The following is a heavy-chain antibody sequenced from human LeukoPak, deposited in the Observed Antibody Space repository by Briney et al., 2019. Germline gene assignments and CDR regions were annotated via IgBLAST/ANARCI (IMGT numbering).Heavy chain of an antibody. CDR3: ARATDYYDSSGYYLYYFDY. Sequence: SETLSLTCTVSGGSISSYYWSWIRQPPGKGLEWIGYIYYSGSTNYNPSLKSRVTISVDTSKNQFSLKLSSVTAADTAVYYCARATDYYDSSGYYLYYFDYWGQGTLVTVSS. V-gene: IGHV4-59*01. CDR2: IYYSGST. D-gene: IGHD3-22*01. CDR1: GGSISSYY. J-gene: IGHJ4*02.